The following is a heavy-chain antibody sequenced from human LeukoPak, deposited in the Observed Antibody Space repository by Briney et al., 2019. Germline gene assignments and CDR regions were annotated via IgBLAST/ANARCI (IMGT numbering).Heavy chain of an antibody. J-gene: IGHJ4*02. Sequence: GGSLRLSCAASGFTFSSYAMSWVRQAPGKGLEWISAISGSGGSTYYADSVKGRFTISRDNSKNTLYLQMNSLRAEDTAVYYCAKTRSAGSGWYFDYWGQGTLVTVSS. D-gene: IGHD6-19*01. CDR2: ISGSGGST. V-gene: IGHV3-23*01. CDR1: GFTFSSYA. CDR3: AKTRSAGSGWYFDY.